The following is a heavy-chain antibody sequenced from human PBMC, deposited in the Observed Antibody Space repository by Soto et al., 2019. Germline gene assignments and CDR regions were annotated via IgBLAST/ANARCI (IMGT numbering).Heavy chain of an antibody. Sequence: SENLYITCTVSRESVNSAYYYWTWIRQPTGKGLEWIGYIYNIGTTNYNPSLKSRVTISVDTSKNQFSLKLSSVTAADSAVYYCAREVSEDGITIFGLPFDPWGQVTLGTVS. J-gene: IGHJ5*02. CDR1: RESVNSAYYY. V-gene: IGHV4-61*01. CDR2: IYNIGTT. CDR3: AREVSEDGITIFGLPFDP. D-gene: IGHD3-3*01.